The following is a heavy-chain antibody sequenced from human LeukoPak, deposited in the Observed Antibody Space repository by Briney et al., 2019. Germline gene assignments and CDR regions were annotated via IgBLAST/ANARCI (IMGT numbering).Heavy chain of an antibody. CDR1: GFTFDDYA. D-gene: IGHD3-10*01. Sequence: PGGSLRLSCAASGFTFDDYAMHWVRQAPGKGLEWVSGISWNSGSIGYADSVKGRFTISRDNAKNSLYLQMNSLRAEDTALCYCAKDSMVRGVPVYFDYWGQGTLVTVSS. CDR3: AKDSMVRGVPVYFDY. J-gene: IGHJ4*02. V-gene: IGHV3-9*01. CDR2: ISWNSGSI.